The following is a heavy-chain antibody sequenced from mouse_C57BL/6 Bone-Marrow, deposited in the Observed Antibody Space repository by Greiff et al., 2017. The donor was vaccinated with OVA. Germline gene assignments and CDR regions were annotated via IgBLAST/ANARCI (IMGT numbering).Heavy chain of an antibody. J-gene: IGHJ2*01. Sequence: VQLKESGAELVRPGASVKLSCTASGFNIKDDYMHWVKQRPEQGLEWIGWIDPENGDTEYASKFQGKATITADTSSNTAYLQLSSLTSEDTAVYYCTPPTVAFDYWGQGTTLTVSS. CDR3: TPPTVAFDY. V-gene: IGHV14-4*01. D-gene: IGHD1-1*01. CDR2: IDPENGDT. CDR1: GFNIKDDY.